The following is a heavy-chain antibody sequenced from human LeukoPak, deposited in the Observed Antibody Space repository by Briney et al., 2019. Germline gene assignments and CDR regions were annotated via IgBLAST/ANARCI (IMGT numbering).Heavy chain of an antibody. CDR2: ISSSGSTI. J-gene: IGHJ4*02. CDR3: AREDGYNWNYGY. D-gene: IGHD1-20*01. CDR1: GFTFSSYE. V-gene: IGHV3-48*03. Sequence: GGSLRPSCAASGFTFSSYEMNWVRQAPGRGLGWVSYISSSGSTIYYADSVKGRFTISRDNAKNSLYLQMNSLRAEDTAVYYCAREDGYNWNYGYWGQGTLVTVSS.